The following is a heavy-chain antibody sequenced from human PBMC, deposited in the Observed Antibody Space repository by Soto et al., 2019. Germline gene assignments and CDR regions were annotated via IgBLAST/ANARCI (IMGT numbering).Heavy chain of an antibody. Sequence: QVQLVESGGGVVQPGQSLRLSCTASGFPFSRFGMHWVRQAPGKGLEWLSVISDDGSQKYYGDSVKGRFTISRDNSKSTLYLQMNSLNAEDTAVYWWAKAGASGSFAYYGMDVWGQGTTVTVSS. J-gene: IGHJ6*02. D-gene: IGHD3-10*01. CDR2: ISDDGSQK. V-gene: IGHV3-30*18. CDR3: AKAGASGSFAYYGMDV. CDR1: GFPFSRFG.